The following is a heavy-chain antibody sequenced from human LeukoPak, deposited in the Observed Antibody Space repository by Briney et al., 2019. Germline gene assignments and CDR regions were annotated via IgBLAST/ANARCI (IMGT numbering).Heavy chain of an antibody. D-gene: IGHD4-17*01. V-gene: IGHV3-21*01. J-gene: IGHJ5*02. CDR2: ISSSSSYI. CDR3: AKEMARHGDPRDPGFDP. Sequence: GGFLRLSCAASGFTFSSNGMNWVRQAPGKGLEWVSSISSSSSYIYYADSVKGRFTISRDNAKNSLYLQMNSLRAEDTAVYYCAKEMARHGDPRDPGFDPWGQGTLVTVSS. CDR1: GFTFSSNG.